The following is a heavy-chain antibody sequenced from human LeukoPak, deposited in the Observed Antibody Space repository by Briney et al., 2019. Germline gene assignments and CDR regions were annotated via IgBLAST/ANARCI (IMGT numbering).Heavy chain of an antibody. J-gene: IGHJ6*03. CDR2: MNPNSGNT. V-gene: IGHV1-8*01. Sequence: GASVKVSCKASGYTFTSYDINWVRQATGQGLEWMGWMNPNSGNTGYAQKFQGRVTMTRNTSISTAYMELSSLRSEDTAVYYCARLEWLSRGYYYYMGVWGKGTTVTVSS. D-gene: IGHD3-3*01. CDR3: ARLEWLSRGYYYYMGV. CDR1: GYTFTSYD.